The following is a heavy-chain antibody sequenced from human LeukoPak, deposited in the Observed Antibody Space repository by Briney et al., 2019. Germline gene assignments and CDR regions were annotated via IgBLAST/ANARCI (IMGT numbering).Heavy chain of an antibody. D-gene: IGHD1-26*01. CDR2: INSDGSNT. Sequence: GGSLRLSCAASGFTFSRYWMHWVRQAPGKGLVWVSSINSDGSNTTYADSVKGRFTISRDNAKNTLYVQMNSLRVEDTAVYYCARTAYSWSHHDYWGQGTLVTVSS. J-gene: IGHJ4*02. V-gene: IGHV3-74*01. CDR3: ARTAYSWSHHDY. CDR1: GFTFSRYW.